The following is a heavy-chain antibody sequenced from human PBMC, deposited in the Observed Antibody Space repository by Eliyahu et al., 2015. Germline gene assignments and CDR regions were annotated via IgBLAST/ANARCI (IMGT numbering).Heavy chain of an antibody. V-gene: IGHV3-30*18. D-gene: IGHD5-24*01. J-gene: IGHJ4*02. CDR3: AKDGRKDGYNFLDY. CDR2: ISYDGSNK. CDR1: GFTFGSYG. Sequence: QVQLVESGGGVVQPGRSLRLSCAAPGFTFGSYGMHWVRQAPGKGLEWVAVISYDGSNKYYADSVKGRFTISRDNSKNTLYLQMNSLRAEDTAVYYCAKDGRKDGYNFLDYWGQGTLVTVSS.